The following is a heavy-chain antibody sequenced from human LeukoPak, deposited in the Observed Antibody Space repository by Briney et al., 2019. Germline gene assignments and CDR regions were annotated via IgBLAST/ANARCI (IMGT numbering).Heavy chain of an antibody. CDR3: ARDKKDYYGSGSLTYYYYMDV. CDR2: MNPNSGNT. J-gene: IGHJ6*03. Sequence: GASVKVSCKASGYTFTSYDINWVRQATGQGLEWMGWMNPNSGNTGYAQKFQGRVTITRNTSISTAYMELSSLRSEDTAVYYCARDKKDYYGSGSLTYYYYMDVWGKGTTVTISS. CDR1: GYTFTSYD. D-gene: IGHD3-10*01. V-gene: IGHV1-8*03.